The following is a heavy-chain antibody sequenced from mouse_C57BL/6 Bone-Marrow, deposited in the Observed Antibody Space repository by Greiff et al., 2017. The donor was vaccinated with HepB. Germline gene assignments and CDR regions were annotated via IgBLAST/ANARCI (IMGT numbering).Heavy chain of an antibody. CDR1: GFTFSSYT. CDR3: ARRATNYFDY. CDR2: ISGGGGNT. J-gene: IGHJ2*01. V-gene: IGHV5-9*01. D-gene: IGHD3-1*01. Sequence: DVKLVESGGGLVKPGGSLKLSCAASGFTFSSYTMSWVRQTPEKRLEWVATISGGGGNTYYPDSVKGRFTISRDNAKNTLYLQMSSLRSEDTALYYCARRATNYFDYWGQGTTLTVSS.